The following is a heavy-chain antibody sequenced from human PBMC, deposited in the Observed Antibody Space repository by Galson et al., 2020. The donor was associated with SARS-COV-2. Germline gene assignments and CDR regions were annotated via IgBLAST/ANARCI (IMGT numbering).Heavy chain of an antibody. CDR3: ARPYDILRYYYGMDV. CDR2: ISSSSSYI. D-gene: IGHD3-9*01. J-gene: IGHJ6*02. V-gene: IGHV3-21*01. CDR1: GFTFSSYS. Sequence: GESLKISCAASGFTFSSYSMKWVRQAPGKGLEWVSSISSSSSYIYYADSVKGRFTISRDNAKNSLYLQMNSLRAEDTAVYYCARPYDILRYYYGMDVWGQGTTVTVSS.